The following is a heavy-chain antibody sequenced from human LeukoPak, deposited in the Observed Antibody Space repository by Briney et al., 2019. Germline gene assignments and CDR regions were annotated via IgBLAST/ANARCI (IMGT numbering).Heavy chain of an antibody. J-gene: IGHJ4*02. CDR1: GYSISSGYY. Sequence: PSETLSLTCIVSGYSISSGYYWGWIRQPPGKGLEWIGSIYYSGSTNYNPSLKSRVTISVDTSKKQFSLKLRYVTAADTALYYCAKDMGYDSSGYQYYFDYWGQGTLVTVSS. CDR2: IYYSGST. D-gene: IGHD3-22*01. V-gene: IGHV4-38-2*02. CDR3: AKDMGYDSSGYQYYFDY.